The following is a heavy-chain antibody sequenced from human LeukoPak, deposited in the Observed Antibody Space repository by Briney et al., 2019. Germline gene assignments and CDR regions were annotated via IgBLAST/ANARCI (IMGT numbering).Heavy chain of an antibody. J-gene: IGHJ6*03. CDR1: GFTFSSYE. CDR2: IKEDGSEK. CDR3: VRVGSGGGDYYMDV. Sequence: GGSLRLSCAASGFTFSSYEMSWVRQAPGKGLEWVANIKEDGSEKYYVDSVKGRFTISRDNAKNSLDLQMHGLRAEDTAVYYCVRVGSGGGDYYMDVWGKGTTVTVSS. D-gene: IGHD3-10*01. V-gene: IGHV3-7*01.